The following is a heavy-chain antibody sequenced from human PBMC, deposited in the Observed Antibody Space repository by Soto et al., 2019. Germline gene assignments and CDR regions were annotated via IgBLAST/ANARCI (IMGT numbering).Heavy chain of an antibody. CDR1: GGTFSSYT. CDR2: IIPIFGVT. J-gene: IGHJ4*02. Sequence: QVQLVQSGAEVQKPGSSVKVSCKASGGTFSSYTITWVRQAPGQGLEWLGRIIPIFGVTNYAEKFQDRVTITADRCTTTAYMELSRLRSEDTAVYYCVRDWESTTQTWGFGDSWGQGTLVSVSS. V-gene: IGHV1-69*08. CDR3: VRDWESTTQTWGFGDS. D-gene: IGHD1-1*01.